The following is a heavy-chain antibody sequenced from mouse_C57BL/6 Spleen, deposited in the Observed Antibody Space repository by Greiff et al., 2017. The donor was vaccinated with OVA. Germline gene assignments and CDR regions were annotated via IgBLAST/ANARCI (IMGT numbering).Heavy chain of an antibody. CDR2: IHPSDSDT. J-gene: IGHJ3*01. Sequence: QVQLQQPGAELVKPGASVKVSCKASGYTFTSYWMHWVKQRPGQGLEWIGRIHPSDSDTNYNQKFKGKATLTVDKSSSTAYMQLSSLTSEDSAVYYCAMDGSHPPSWFVYWGQGTLVTVSA. CDR1: GYTFTSYW. V-gene: IGHV1-74*01. D-gene: IGHD2-3*01. CDR3: AMDGSHPPSWFVY.